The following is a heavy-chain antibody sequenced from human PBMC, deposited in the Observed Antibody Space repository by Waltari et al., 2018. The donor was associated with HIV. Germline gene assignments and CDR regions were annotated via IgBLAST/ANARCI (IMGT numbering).Heavy chain of an antibody. V-gene: IGHV3-7*04. CDR2: INEDGDEK. CDR3: VRGSGSF. J-gene: IGHJ4*02. D-gene: IGHD2-15*01. CDR1: RFAFSRYW. Sequence: EVQLEESGGCLVQPGGSLIRSCDVSRFAFSRYWMIWVREAPGKGPEWVANINEDGDEKYHVDSMKGRFVISRDNTKQSLYLEMKNLRVEDTAVYYCVRGSGSFWGQGTLVTVSS.